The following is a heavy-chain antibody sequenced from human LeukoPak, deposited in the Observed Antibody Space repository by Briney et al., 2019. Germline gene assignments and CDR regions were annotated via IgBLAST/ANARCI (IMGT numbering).Heavy chain of an antibody. V-gene: IGHV5-51*01. CDR1: GYTFSNYW. CDR3: ARLGTPYYYYYMDV. CDR2: IYPGDSDT. J-gene: IGHJ6*03. Sequence: GELLKISCQGSGYTFSNYWIAWVRHMPGNGLEWMGIIYPGDSDTKYSPSFQGQVSISADKSFNAAYLQWRSVEASDTAIYYCARLGTPYYYYYMDVWGRGTTVTVS. D-gene: IGHD1-1*01.